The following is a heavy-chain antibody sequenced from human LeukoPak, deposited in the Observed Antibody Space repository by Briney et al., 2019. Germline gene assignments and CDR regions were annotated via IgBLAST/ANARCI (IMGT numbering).Heavy chain of an antibody. D-gene: IGHD3-3*01. Sequence: SVKVSCKASGGTFSSYAISWVRQAPGQGLEWMGGIIPIFGTANYAQKFQGRVTITADESTSTAYMELSSLRSEDTAVYYCASRSRNYYYYYYMDVWGKGTTVTVSS. CDR2: IIPIFGTA. CDR1: GGTFSSYA. J-gene: IGHJ6*03. V-gene: IGHV1-69*13. CDR3: ASRSRNYYYYYYMDV.